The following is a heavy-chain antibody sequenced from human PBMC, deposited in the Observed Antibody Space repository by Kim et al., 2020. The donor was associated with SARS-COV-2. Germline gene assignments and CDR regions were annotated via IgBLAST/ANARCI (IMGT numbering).Heavy chain of an antibody. J-gene: IGHJ4*02. Sequence: ASVKVSCKASGYTFTSYYMHWVRQAPGQGLEWMGIINPSGGSTSYAQKFQGRVTMTRDTSTSTVYMELSSLRSEDTAVYYCARIRSQTGTTRRTTLGYWGQGTLVTVSS. D-gene: IGHD1-1*01. CDR2: INPSGGST. CDR1: GYTFTSYY. V-gene: IGHV1-46*01. CDR3: ARIRSQTGTTRRTTLGY.